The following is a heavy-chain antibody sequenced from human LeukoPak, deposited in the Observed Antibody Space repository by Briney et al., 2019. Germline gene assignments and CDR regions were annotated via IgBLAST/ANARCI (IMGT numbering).Heavy chain of an antibody. CDR1: GGSISSGNYY. Sequence: TSETLSLTCTVSGGSISSGNYYWSWIRQPPGKGLEWIGRIYTSGNTNYNPSLKSRVTVSIDTSKNQFSLKLSSVTAADTAVYYCARDLITTPYNWFDPWGPGTLVIVSS. V-gene: IGHV4-61*02. D-gene: IGHD3-3*01. CDR2: IYTSGNT. J-gene: IGHJ5*02. CDR3: ARDLITTPYNWFDP.